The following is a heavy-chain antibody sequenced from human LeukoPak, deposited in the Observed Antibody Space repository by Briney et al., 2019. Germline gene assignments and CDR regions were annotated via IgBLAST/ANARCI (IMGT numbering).Heavy chain of an antibody. CDR1: GFTFSSYA. CDR2: ISGSGGST. CDR3: ARDFYVGSGSYYIGY. D-gene: IGHD3-10*01. V-gene: IGHV3-23*01. Sequence: GGSLRLSCAASGFTFSSYAMSWVRQAPGKGLEWVSAISGSGGSTYYADSVKGRFTISRDNPKNTLYLQMNSLRAEDTAVYYCARDFYVGSGSYYIGYWGQGTLVTVSS. J-gene: IGHJ4*02.